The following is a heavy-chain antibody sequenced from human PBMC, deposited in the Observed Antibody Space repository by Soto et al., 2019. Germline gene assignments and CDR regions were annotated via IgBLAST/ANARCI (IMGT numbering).Heavy chain of an antibody. V-gene: IGHV3-33*01. CDR1: GFTFSSYG. CDR3: ARGLSGPYFDY. D-gene: IGHD3-10*01. Sequence: QVQLVESGGGVVQPGRSLRLSCAASGFTFSSYGMHWVRQAPGKGLEWVAVIWYDGSNKYYADSVKGRFTISRDNSKNTLYLQMNSLRAEDTAVYYCARGLSGPYFDYWGQETLVTVSS. J-gene: IGHJ4*02. CDR2: IWYDGSNK.